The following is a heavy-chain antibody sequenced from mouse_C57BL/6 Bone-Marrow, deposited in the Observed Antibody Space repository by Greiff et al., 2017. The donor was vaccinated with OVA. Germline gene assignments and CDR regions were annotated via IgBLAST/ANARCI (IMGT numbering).Heavy chain of an antibody. V-gene: IGHV1-31*01. CDR1: GYSFTGYY. J-gene: IGHJ1*03. CDR3: TRDYDYVRYWYFDV. Sequence: VQLQQSGPELVKPGASVKISCKASGYSFTGYYMHWVKQSHGNILDWIGYIYPYNGVSSYNQKFKGKATLTVDKSSSTAYMELRSLTSEDSAVYYSTRDYDYVRYWYFDVWGTGTTVTVSS. D-gene: IGHD2-4*01. CDR2: IYPYNGVS.